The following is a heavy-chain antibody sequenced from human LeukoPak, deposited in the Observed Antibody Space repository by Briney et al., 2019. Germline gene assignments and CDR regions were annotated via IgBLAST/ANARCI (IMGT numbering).Heavy chain of an antibody. CDR3: ARGPRVYEDWFDP. CDR1: GYSISSGYY. D-gene: IGHD2-8*01. CDR2: IYHSGST. J-gene: IGHJ5*02. V-gene: IGHV4-38-2*02. Sequence: PSETLSLTCTVSGYSISSGYYWGWIRQPPGKGLEWIGSIYHSGSTYYNPSLKSRVTISVDTSKNQFSLKLSSVTAADTAVYYCARGPRVYEDWFDPWGQGTLVTVSS.